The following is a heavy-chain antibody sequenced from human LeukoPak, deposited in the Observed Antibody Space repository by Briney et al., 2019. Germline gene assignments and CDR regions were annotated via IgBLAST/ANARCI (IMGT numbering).Heavy chain of an antibody. CDR1: GYRFTSHG. D-gene: IGHD3-3*01. J-gene: IGHJ4*02. CDR3: QRITIFGVVMDFDY. V-gene: IGHV1-18*01. Sequence: ASVKVSCKASGYRFTSHGISWVRQAPGQGLEWMGFISLNNGNTHYEQKFQGRVTMAADTSTNTASLEVKSLRSDDTAVYYCQRITIFGVVMDFDYWGQGTLVTVSS. CDR2: ISLNNGNT.